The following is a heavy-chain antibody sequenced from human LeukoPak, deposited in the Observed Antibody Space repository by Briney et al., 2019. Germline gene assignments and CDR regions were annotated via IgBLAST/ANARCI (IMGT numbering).Heavy chain of an antibody. CDR2: IRYDGSNK. D-gene: IGHD5-24*01. CDR1: GFTFSSYG. J-gene: IGHJ3*02. Sequence: PGGSLRLSCAASGFTFSSYGMHWVRQAPGKGLEWVAFIRYDGSNKYYADSVKGRFTISRDNSKNTLYLQMNSLRAEDTAVYYCTKDHGDAFDIWGQGTMVTVSS. V-gene: IGHV3-30*02. CDR3: TKDHGDAFDI.